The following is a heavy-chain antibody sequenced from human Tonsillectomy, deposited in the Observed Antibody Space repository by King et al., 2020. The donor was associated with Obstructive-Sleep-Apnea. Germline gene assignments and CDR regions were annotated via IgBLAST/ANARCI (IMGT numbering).Heavy chain of an antibody. CDR2: IYYSGST. V-gene: IGHV4-31*03. CDR1: GGSISSGGYY. Sequence: QLQESGPGLVKPSQTLSLTCTVSGGSISSGGYYWSWIRQHPGKGLEWIGYIYYSGSTFYNPSLKSRLTISVDTSKNQFSLKLSSVIAADTAVYCCARGYYQPGDWYFDLWGRGTLVTVSS. CDR3: ARGYYQPGDWYFDL. J-gene: IGHJ2*01. D-gene: IGHD2-2*01.